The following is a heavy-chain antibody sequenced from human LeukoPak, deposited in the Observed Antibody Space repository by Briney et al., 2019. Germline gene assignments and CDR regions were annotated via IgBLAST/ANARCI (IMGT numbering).Heavy chain of an antibody. CDR1: GGSISNYY. CDR2: IYYSGST. V-gene: IGHV4-59*01. Sequence: SETLSLTCTVSGGSISNYYWSWIRQPPGKGLEWIGYIYYSGSTNYNPSLKSRVTISVDTSKNQFSLKLSSVTAADTAVYYCARGVNFEYWGQGTLLTVSS. CDR3: ARGVNFEY. J-gene: IGHJ4*02. D-gene: IGHD3-10*01.